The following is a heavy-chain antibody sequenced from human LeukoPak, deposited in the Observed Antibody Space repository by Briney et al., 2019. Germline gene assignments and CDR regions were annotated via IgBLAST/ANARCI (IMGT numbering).Heavy chain of an antibody. CDR2: ISYDGSNK. Sequence: GGSLRLSCAASGFTFSSYAMHWVRQAPGKGLEWVAVISYDGSNKYYADSVKGRFTISRDNSKNTLYLQMNSLSAEDTAVYYCARGRRVLLWFGESYYFDYWGQGTLVTVSS. CDR1: GFTFSSYA. J-gene: IGHJ4*02. V-gene: IGHV3-30*04. D-gene: IGHD3-10*01. CDR3: ARGRRVLLWFGESYYFDY.